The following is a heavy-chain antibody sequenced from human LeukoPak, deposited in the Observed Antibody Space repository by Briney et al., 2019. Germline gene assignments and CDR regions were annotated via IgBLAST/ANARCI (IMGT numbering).Heavy chain of an antibody. J-gene: IGHJ4*02. CDR1: GFTVSSNY. V-gene: IGHV3-53*01. D-gene: IGHD3-16*01. CDR3: ARDRGEWYFDY. Sequence: GGSLRLSSAASGFTVSSNYMSWVRQAPGKGPEWVSVIYSGGSTYYADFVKGRFTISRDNAKNSLYLQMNSLRAEDTAVYYCARDRGEWYFDYWGQGTLVTVSS. CDR2: IYSGGST.